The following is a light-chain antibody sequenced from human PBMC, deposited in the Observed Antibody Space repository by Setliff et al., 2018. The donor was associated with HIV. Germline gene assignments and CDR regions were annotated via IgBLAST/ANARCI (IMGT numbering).Light chain of an antibody. Sequence: QSVLTQPASVSGSPGQSITISCAGSSSDIGGHNFVSWYQQDPGKAPKLMIYGVNYRPSGVSNRFSGSKSGNTAPLTISGLQAEDEADYYCSSFSTINTQIFGTGTKVTVL. V-gene: IGLV2-14*01. CDR3: SSFSTINTQI. CDR1: SSDIGGHNF. J-gene: IGLJ1*01. CDR2: GVN.